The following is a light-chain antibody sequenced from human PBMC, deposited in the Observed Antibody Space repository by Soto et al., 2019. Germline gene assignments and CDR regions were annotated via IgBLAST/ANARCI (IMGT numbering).Light chain of an antibody. Sequence: EIVLTQSPATLSLSPGERATLSCRASQSITSFLAWYHQKPGQAPRLLVYDASNRVTGIPPRFSGSGSGTDFTLTFPSLEPEDSAVYYWQHRDSWPPNYTFGQGTKLEI. CDR2: DAS. CDR3: QHRDSWPPNYT. CDR1: QSITSF. J-gene: IGKJ2*01. V-gene: IGKV3-11*01.